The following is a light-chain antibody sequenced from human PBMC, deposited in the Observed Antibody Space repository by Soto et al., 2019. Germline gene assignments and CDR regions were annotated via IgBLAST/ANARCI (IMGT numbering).Light chain of an antibody. V-gene: IGLV2-11*01. CDR3: CSYAGSYTLV. Sequence: QSALTQPRSVSGSPGQSVTISCTGTSSDVGGYNYVSWYQQHPGKAPKLMIYDVVKRPSGVPDRFSGSKSGNTASLNISGLQAEDEADYYCCSYAGSYTLVFGGGTKLTVL. CDR2: DVV. CDR1: SSDVGGYNY. J-gene: IGLJ3*02.